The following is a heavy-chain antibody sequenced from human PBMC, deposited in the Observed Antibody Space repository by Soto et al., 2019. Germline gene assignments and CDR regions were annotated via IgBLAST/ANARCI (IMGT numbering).Heavy chain of an antibody. V-gene: IGHV3-23*01. D-gene: IGHD4-4*01. Sequence: AISGSGGSTYYADSVKGRFTISRDNSKNTLYLQMNSLRAEDTAVYYCAKFLMTTVTTGVIDYWGQGTLVTVSS. CDR3: AKFLMTTVTTGVIDY. J-gene: IGHJ4*02. CDR2: ISGSGGST.